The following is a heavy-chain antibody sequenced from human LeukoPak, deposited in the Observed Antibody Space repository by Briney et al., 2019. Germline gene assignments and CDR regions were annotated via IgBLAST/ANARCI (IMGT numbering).Heavy chain of an antibody. J-gene: IGHJ3*01. D-gene: IGHD3-9*01. CDR1: GFTFSSYW. CDR2: IKSDGSSP. V-gene: IGHV3-74*01. CDR3: AREGRYYDILTGYYSPVSFDC. Sequence: GGSLRLSCAASGFTFSSYWMHWVRQAPGKGLVWVSRIKSDGSSPNYADSVKGRFTISRDNAKNSLYLQMNSLSAEDTAVYYCAREGRYYDILTGYYSPVSFDCWDRGTMVTVSA.